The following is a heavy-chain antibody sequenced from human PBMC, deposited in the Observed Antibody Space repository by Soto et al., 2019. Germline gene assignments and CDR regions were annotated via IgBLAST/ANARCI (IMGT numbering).Heavy chain of an antibody. Sequence: PGGSLRLSCAASGFTFSSHGMHWVRQAPGKGLEWVAVISYDGSNKYYADSVKGRFTISRDNAKNTLYLEMNSLRVEDTADYYCARGAINYYYEDVWGKGTTVTVSS. J-gene: IGHJ6*03. V-gene: IGHV3-30*03. CDR2: ISYDGSNK. CDR1: GFTFSSHG. CDR3: ARGAINYYYEDV.